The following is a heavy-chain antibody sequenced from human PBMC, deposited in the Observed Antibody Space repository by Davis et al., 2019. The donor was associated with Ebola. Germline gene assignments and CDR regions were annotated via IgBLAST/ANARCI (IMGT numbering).Heavy chain of an antibody. CDR2: IYSGGST. CDR1: GFTFSSNY. J-gene: IGHJ6*04. Sequence: PGGSLRLSCAASGFTFSSNYMSWVRQAPGKGLEWVSVIYSGGSTYYADSVKGRFTISRDNSKKTLYLQMNSLRAEDTAVYYCAKSGLSFGVVKYHYGMDVWGKGTTVTVSS. V-gene: IGHV3-53*01. D-gene: IGHD3-3*01. CDR3: AKSGLSFGVVKYHYGMDV.